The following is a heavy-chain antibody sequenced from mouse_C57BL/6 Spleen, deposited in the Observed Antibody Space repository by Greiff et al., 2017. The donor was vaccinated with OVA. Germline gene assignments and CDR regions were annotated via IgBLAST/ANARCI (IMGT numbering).Heavy chain of an antibody. Sequence: EVQLVESGGGLVKPGGSLKLSCAASGFTFSSYAMSWVRQTPEKRLEWVATISDGGSYTYYPDNVKGRFTISRDNAKNNLYLQMSHLKSEDTAMYYCAREAYYFDYWGQGTTLTVSS. CDR2: ISDGGSYT. J-gene: IGHJ2*01. CDR3: AREAYYFDY. V-gene: IGHV5-4*01. CDR1: GFTFSSYA.